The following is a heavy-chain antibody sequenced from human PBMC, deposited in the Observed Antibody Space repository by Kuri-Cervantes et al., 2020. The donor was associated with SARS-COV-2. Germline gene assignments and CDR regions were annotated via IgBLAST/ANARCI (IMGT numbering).Heavy chain of an antibody. J-gene: IGHJ4*02. CDR3: ARGSGEVGVFDY. CDR2: IYYSGST. Sequence: ESLKISCTVSGGSVSSGSYYWSWIRQPPGKGLEWIGYIYYSGSTNYNPSLKSRVTISVDTSKNQFSLKLSSVTAADRAVYYCARGSGEVGVFDYWGQGALVTVSS. CDR1: GGSVSSGSYY. D-gene: IGHD3-3*01. V-gene: IGHV4-61*01.